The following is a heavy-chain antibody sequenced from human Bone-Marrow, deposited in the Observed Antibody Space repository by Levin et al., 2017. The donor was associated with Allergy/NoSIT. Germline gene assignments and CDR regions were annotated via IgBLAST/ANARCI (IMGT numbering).Heavy chain of an antibody. V-gene: IGHV3-9*01. CDR1: GFMFDDYG. J-gene: IGHJ6*02. CDR3: AKDITGPYQYFFGLDV. CDR2: ITWDSGNI. Sequence: SLKISCAASGFMFDDYGMQWVRQAPGKGLEWVSSITWDSGNIGYADSVKGRFIISRDNAKNSLYLQMNSLRAEDTATYYCAKDITGPYQYFFGLDVWGQGTTVTVSS. D-gene: IGHD7-27*01.